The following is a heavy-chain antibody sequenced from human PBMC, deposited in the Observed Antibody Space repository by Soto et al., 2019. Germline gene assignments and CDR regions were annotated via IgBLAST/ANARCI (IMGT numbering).Heavy chain of an antibody. CDR2: FDPEDGET. CDR1: GYTLTELS. V-gene: IGHV1-24*01. J-gene: IGHJ6*02. CDR3: ATRNWNYAIDYSYGMDV. Sequence: ASVKVSCKVSGYTLTELSMHWVRQAPGKGLEWMGGFDPEDGETIYAQKFQGRVTMTEDTSTDTAYMELSSLRSEDTAVYYCATRNWNYAIDYSYGMDVWGQGTTVTVSS. D-gene: IGHD1-7*01.